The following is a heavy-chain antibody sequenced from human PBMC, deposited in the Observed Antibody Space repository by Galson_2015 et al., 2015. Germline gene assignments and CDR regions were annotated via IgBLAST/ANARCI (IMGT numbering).Heavy chain of an antibody. D-gene: IGHD3-16*01. CDR1: GFTFGSHG. J-gene: IGHJ4*02. Sequence: SLRLSCAASGFTFGSHGMHWVRQAPGKGLEWVAAISYDGTHEFNADSVKGRFTISRDNSKNTLYLQMNTLRVEDTAVYYCARDSTPYLVWGLGTFDYWGQGTLVTVSS. CDR3: ARDSTPYLVWGLGTFDY. CDR2: ISYDGTHE. V-gene: IGHV3-30*03.